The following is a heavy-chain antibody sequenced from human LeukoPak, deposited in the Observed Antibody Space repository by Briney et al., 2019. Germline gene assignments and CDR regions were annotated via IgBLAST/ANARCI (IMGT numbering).Heavy chain of an antibody. CDR2: IYYSGST. Sequence: WVRQAPGKGLEWIGTIYYSGSTYYNPSLKSRVTISVDTSNNQFSLKLSSVTAADTAVYYCAGRYDSSWTFDYWGQGTLVTVSS. V-gene: IGHV4-39*01. D-gene: IGHD6-13*01. CDR3: AGRYDSSWTFDY. J-gene: IGHJ4*02.